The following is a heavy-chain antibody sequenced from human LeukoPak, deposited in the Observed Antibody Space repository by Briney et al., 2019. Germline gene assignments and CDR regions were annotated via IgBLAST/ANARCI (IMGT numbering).Heavy chain of an antibody. CDR1: GFTFDDYG. J-gene: IGHJ4*02. CDR2: INWNGGST. V-gene: IGHV3-20*04. CDR3: ARGKGYSSSSGYDY. D-gene: IGHD6-6*01. Sequence: GGSLRLSXAASGFTFDDYGMSWVRQAPGKGLEWVSGINWNGGSTGYADSVKGRFTISRDNAKNSLYLQMNSLRAEDTALYYCARGKGYSSSSGYDYWGQGTLVTVSS.